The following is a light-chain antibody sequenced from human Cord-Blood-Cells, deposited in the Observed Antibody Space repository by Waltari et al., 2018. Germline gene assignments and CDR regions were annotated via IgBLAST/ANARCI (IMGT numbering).Light chain of an antibody. Sequence: DIQMTQSPSSLSASVGDRVPITCRASQSISSYLNWYQQKPGKAPKLQIYAASSLQSGVPSRFSGSGSGTDFTLTISSLQPEDFATYYCQQSYSTPFTFGPGTKVDIK. V-gene: IGKV1-39*01. J-gene: IGKJ3*01. CDR1: QSISSY. CDR2: AAS. CDR3: QQSYSTPFT.